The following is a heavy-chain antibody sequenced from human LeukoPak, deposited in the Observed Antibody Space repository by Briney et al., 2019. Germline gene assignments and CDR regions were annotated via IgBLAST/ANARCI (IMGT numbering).Heavy chain of an antibody. Sequence: PGGSLRLSCGASGFIFSSDWMNWVRQAPGKGLEWVANINHDGSVKYYVDSVKGRFTVARDNAKKSLYLQMNSLRAEDTAVYYCVRGPDILTGVYSDIWGQGTMVTVSS. J-gene: IGHJ3*02. CDR1: GFIFSSDW. CDR3: VRGPDILTGVYSDI. V-gene: IGHV3-7*05. D-gene: IGHD3-9*01. CDR2: INHDGSVK.